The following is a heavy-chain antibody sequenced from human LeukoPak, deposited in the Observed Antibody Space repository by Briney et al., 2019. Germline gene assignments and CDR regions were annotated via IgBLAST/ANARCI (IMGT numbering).Heavy chain of an antibody. V-gene: IGHV1-2*02. CDR3: ARGLHRAGGVVVFDP. CDR1: GYTFTGYY. CDR2: INPNSGGT. Sequence: ASVKVSCKASGYTFTGYYMHWVRQAPGQGLEWMGWINPNSGGTNYAQKFQGRVTMTRDTSIGTAYMELSRLRSDDTAVYYCARGLHRAGGVVVFDPWGQGTLVTVSS. J-gene: IGHJ5*02. D-gene: IGHD3-22*01.